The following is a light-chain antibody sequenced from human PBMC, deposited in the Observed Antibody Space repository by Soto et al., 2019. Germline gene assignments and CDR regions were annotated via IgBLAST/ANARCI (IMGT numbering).Light chain of an antibody. V-gene: IGLV1-47*02. CDR1: SSNIGSNY. CDR2: SNN. CDR3: AAWDDSLSGRV. J-gene: IGLJ3*02. Sequence: QSVLTQPPSASGTPGQRVSISCCGSSSNIGSNYVYWYQQFPGTAPRLLMYSNNQRPSGVPDRFFGSKSGTSASLAISGLRSEDEADYYCAAWDDSLSGRVFGGGTKLTVL.